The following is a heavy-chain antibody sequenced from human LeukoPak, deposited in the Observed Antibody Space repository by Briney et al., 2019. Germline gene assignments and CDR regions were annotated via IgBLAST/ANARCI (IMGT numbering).Heavy chain of an antibody. CDR1: GFTFSSYA. V-gene: IGHV3-30*04. CDR3: ARGAFNVDIVATTLYCFDY. J-gene: IGHJ4*02. D-gene: IGHD5-12*01. Sequence: GGSLRLSCAASGFTFSSYAMHWVRQAPGKGLEWVAVISYDGSNKYYADSVKGRFTISRDNSKNTLYPQMNSLRAEDTAVYYCARGAFNVDIVATTLYCFDYWGQGTLVTVSS. CDR2: ISYDGSNK.